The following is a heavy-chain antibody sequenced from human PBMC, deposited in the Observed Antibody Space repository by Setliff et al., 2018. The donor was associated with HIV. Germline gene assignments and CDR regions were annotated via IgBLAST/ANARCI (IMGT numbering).Heavy chain of an antibody. CDR3: ARSRLHYYDSSGYYPSYFDY. D-gene: IGHD3-22*01. V-gene: IGHV4-61*05. CDR1: GGSISSRSNY. J-gene: IGHJ4*02. Sequence: SETLSLTCTVSGGSISSRSNYWGWIRQPPGKGLEWIGYIYTSGSTNYNPSLKRRVTISVDTSKNQFSLKLSSATAADTAVYYCARSRLHYYDSSGYYPSYFDYWGQGTLVTVSS. CDR2: IYTSGST.